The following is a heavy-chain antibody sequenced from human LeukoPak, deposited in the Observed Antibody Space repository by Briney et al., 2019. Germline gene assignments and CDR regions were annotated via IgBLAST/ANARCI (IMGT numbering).Heavy chain of an antibody. CDR3: ARGLTIFGVVNDAFDI. D-gene: IGHD3-3*01. V-gene: IGHV3-74*01. Sequence: GGSLRLSCAASGFTFSNYWMHWVRQAPGKGLVWVSLINSDGSSTIYADSVKGRFTISRDNAKSTLYLQMNSLRAEDTAVYYCARGLTIFGVVNDAFDIWGQGTMVTVSS. CDR1: GFTFSNYW. CDR2: INSDGSST. J-gene: IGHJ3*02.